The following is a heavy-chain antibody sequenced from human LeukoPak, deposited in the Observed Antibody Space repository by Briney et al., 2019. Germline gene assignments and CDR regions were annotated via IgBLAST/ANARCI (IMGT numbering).Heavy chain of an antibody. D-gene: IGHD6-25*01. J-gene: IGHJ4*02. CDR3: ARGLQRLPAGGY. CDR2: INHSGST. CDR1: GGSFSGYY. Sequence: SETLSLTCAVYGGSFSGYYWSWLRQPPGKGLEWIGEINHSGSTNYNASLKSRVTISIDTSKNQFSLKLSSVTAADTAVYYCARGLQRLPAGGYWGQGTLVTVSS. V-gene: IGHV4-34*01.